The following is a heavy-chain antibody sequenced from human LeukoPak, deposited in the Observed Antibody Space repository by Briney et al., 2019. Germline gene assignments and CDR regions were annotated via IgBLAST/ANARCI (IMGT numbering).Heavy chain of an antibody. CDR2: LYHSGST. D-gene: IGHD3-10*01. J-gene: IGHJ5*02. CDR3: ARRHGSGDWFDP. CDR1: GDSIISREYS. Sequence: SETLSLTCTVSGDSIISREYSWSWIRQPPGRGLEWIAYLYHSGSTNYNPSLKSRLSISMDTTKNQFSLNLSSVTAADTAVYYCARRHGSGDWFDPWGQGTLVTVSS. V-gene: IGHV4-61*05.